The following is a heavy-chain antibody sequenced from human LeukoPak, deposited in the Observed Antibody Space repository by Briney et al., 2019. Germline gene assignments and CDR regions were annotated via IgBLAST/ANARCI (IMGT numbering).Heavy chain of an antibody. D-gene: IGHD3-3*01. CDR2: INPNSGGT. CDR1: GYTFTGYY. CDR3: ARDPFYDFWSGYSPRWFDP. Sequence: ASVKVSCKASGYTFTGYYMHWVRQAPGQGLERMGWINPNSGGTNYAQKFQGRVTMTRDTSISTAYMELSRLRSDDTAVYYCARDPFYDFWSGYSPRWFDPWGQGTLVTVSS. J-gene: IGHJ5*02. V-gene: IGHV1-2*02.